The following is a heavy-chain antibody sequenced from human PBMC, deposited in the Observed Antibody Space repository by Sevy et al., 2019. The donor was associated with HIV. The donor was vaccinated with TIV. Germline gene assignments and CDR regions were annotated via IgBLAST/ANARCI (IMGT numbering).Heavy chain of an antibody. CDR3: ARVGYNWNDVSY. CDR2: IYNSGRT. V-gene: IGHV4-59*01. D-gene: IGHD1-20*01. Sequence: SETLSLTCTVSGGSIITYYWSWIRQAPGKGLEWIGDIYNSGRTNYNPSLKSRVTISIDTSKNHFFLKLRSVTAADTAVYYCARVGYNWNDVSYWGQGTLVTVSS. J-gene: IGHJ4*02. CDR1: GGSIITYY.